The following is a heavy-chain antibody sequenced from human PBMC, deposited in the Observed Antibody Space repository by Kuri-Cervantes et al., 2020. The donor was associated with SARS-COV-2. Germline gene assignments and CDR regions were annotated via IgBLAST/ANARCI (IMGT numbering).Heavy chain of an antibody. J-gene: IGHJ4*02. CDR1: GDSMSSYY. CDR2: VYYSGST. V-gene: IGHV4-59*08. D-gene: IGHD1-7*01. CDR3: ARRRGGWNYSLADY. Sequence: SETLSLTCTVSGDSMSSYYWSWIRQPPGKGLEWIGYVYYSGSTNYNPSLKSRVTISVDTSKNQFSLKLSSVTAADTAVYYCARRRGGWNYSLADYWGQGTLVTVSS.